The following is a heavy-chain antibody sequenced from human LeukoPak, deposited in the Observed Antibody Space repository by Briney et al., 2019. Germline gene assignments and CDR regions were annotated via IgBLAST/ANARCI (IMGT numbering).Heavy chain of an antibody. CDR3: ARVGNWNYSPYYMGV. CDR2: IYHSGST. D-gene: IGHD1-7*01. V-gene: IGHV4-59*01. Sequence: SETLSLTCIVSGGSISNYYWSWIRQPPGKGLEWIGYIYHSGSTDNNPSLKSRVTISLDTSKNQFSLKLSSVTAADTAVYYCARVGNWNYSPYYMGVWGKGTTVTVSS. J-gene: IGHJ6*03. CDR1: GGSISNYY.